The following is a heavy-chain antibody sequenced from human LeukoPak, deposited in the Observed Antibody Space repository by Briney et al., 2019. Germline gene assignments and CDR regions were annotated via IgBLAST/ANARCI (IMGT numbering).Heavy chain of an antibody. Sequence: GGSLRLSCAASGFSFSNSWMSWVRQSPGKGLEWVANIKQDGSETYYVDSVMGRFTISRLNAKNSVYLQMNSLRAEDTAVYYCARDRSISGVVTIDFWGQGTLVTVSS. CDR1: GFSFSNSW. J-gene: IGHJ4*02. CDR2: IKQDGSET. V-gene: IGHV3-7*01. D-gene: IGHD3-3*01. CDR3: ARDRSISGVVTIDF.